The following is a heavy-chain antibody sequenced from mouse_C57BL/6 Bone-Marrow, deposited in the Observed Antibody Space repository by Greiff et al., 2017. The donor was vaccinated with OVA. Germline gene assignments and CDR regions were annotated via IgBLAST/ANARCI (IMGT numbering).Heavy chain of an antibody. D-gene: IGHD2-4*01. CDR1: GFTFSDYG. V-gene: IGHV5-17*01. Sequence: EVKLVESGGGLVKPGGSLKLSCAASGFTFSDYGMHWVRQAPEKGLEWVAYISSGSSTIYYADTVKGRFTISRDTAKNTRLLQMTSLRTEETAMYYCARGRLENGAMDYWGQGTSGTVSS. CDR2: ISSGSSTI. J-gene: IGHJ4*01. CDR3: ARGRLENGAMDY.